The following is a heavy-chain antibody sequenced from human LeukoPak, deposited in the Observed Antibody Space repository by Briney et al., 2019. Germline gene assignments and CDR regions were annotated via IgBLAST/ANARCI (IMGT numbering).Heavy chain of an antibody. CDR3: TTIGLTMIATCDY. J-gene: IGHJ4*02. CDR1: GCTFSIVW. D-gene: IGHD3-22*01. V-gene: IGHV3-15*01. CDR2: IKSKADGGTT. Sequence: GGSLRLSCAASGCTFSIVWMIWGREAPGKGLEWVGRIKSKADGGTTDYAAPVKGRFTISRDDSKNTLYLEVNSLTTEDTAVYYCTTIGLTMIATCDYWGQGTLVTVSS.